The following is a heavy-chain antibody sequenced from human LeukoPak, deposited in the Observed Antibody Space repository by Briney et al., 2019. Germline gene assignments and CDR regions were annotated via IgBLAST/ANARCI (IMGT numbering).Heavy chain of an antibody. D-gene: IGHD3-9*01. Sequence: GGSLRLSCAASGFTFSSYGMHWVRQAPGKGLEWVAVIWYDGSNKYYADSMKGRFTISRDNSKNTLYLQMNSLRAEDTAVYYYARDAGRYFDWLGYWGQGTLVTVSS. CDR2: IWYDGSNK. CDR3: ARDAGRYFDWLGY. V-gene: IGHV3-33*01. J-gene: IGHJ4*02. CDR1: GFTFSSYG.